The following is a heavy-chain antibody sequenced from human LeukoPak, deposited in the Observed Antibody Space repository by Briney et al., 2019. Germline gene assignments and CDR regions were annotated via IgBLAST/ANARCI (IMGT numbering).Heavy chain of an antibody. CDR1: GGSFNTYY. CDR2: ISSSGNT. CDR3: ARPTPTRLGDYFDN. Sequence: SETLSLTCTVSGGSFNTYYWSWIRQSPGKGLEWIGFISSSGNTYYNPSLKSRVTISLDTSKNQFSLSLSSVTASDTAVYYCARPTPTRLGDYFDNWGQGTLVTVSS. V-gene: IGHV4-59*08. J-gene: IGHJ4*02. D-gene: IGHD3-10*01.